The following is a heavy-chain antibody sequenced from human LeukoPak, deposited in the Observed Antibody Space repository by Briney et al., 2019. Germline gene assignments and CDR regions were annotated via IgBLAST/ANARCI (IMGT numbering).Heavy chain of an antibody. CDR2: INEDGSDK. Sequence: RGSLRLSCAGSGFTFSDYWMTWVRQTPGKGLEWVANINEDGSDKYYVDSVKGRFTISRDNAENSLFLQMNSLRAEDTAVYHCARESGIWSGRGIGRPLDVWGKGTTVTVSS. CDR1: GFTFSDYW. V-gene: IGHV3-7*01. J-gene: IGHJ6*04. CDR3: ARESGIWSGRGIGRPLDV. D-gene: IGHD3-3*01.